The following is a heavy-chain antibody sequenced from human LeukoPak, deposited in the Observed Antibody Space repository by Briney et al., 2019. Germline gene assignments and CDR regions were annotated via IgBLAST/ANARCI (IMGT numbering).Heavy chain of an antibody. CDR3: ERGGGAFDY. V-gene: IGHV6-1*01. CDR2: TYYRSKWYN. D-gene: IGHD3-16*01. J-gene: IGHJ4*02. Sequence: HSQTLSLTCAISGDSVSSNTTAWNWIRQSPSRGLEWLGRTYYRSKWYNGYALSVKSRITINPDTSKNQFSLQLNSVTPEDTAVYYCERGGGAFDYWGQGTLVTVSS. CDR1: GDSVSSNTTA.